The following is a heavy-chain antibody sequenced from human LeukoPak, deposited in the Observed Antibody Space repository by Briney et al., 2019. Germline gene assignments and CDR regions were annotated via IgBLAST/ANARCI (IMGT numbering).Heavy chain of an antibody. CDR3: ASGDRQLAN. J-gene: IGHJ4*02. D-gene: IGHD2-21*01. CDR1: GFTFGDYY. V-gene: IGHV3-11*01. Sequence: GGSLRLSCAASGFTFGDYYMSWVRQAPGKGLEWVSDISSSGSTIYYADAVKGRFTISRDNAKNSLYLQMNSLRAEDTAVYYCASGDRQLANWGQGTLVTVSS. CDR2: ISSSGSTI.